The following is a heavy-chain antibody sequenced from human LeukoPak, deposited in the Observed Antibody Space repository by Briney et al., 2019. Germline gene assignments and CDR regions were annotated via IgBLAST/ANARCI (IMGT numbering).Heavy chain of an antibody. CDR2: IYYSGST. CDR1: GGSISSSSYY. Sequence: KPSESLSLTCTVSGGSISSSSYYWGWIRQPPGKGLEGIGSIYYSGSTYYNPSLKSRVTISVDTSKNQFSLKLSSVTAADTAVYYCARHRKYQLLTHFDYWGQGTLVTVSS. J-gene: IGHJ4*02. CDR3: ARHRKYQLLTHFDY. V-gene: IGHV4-39*01. D-gene: IGHD2-2*01.